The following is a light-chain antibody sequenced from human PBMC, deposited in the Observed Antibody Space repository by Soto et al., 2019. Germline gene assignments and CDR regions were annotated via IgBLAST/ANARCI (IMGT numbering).Light chain of an antibody. CDR1: SNDVGVYTF. J-gene: IGLJ3*02. CDR3: CSYASNFVM. CDR2: DVF. Sequence: QSALTQPRSVSGFPGQSVTISCAGISNDVGVYTFVSWYQHHPDKAPKLIIYDVFHRPSGVPDRFSGSRSGNTASLTVSGVQAEDEADYYCCSYASNFVMFGGGTKLTVL. V-gene: IGLV2-11*01.